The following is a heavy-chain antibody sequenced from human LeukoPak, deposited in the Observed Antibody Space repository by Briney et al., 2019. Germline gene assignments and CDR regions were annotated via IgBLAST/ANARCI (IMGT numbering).Heavy chain of an antibody. D-gene: IGHD4-17*01. CDR3: ARDPSDYGDSRFDY. CDR2: INPNSGGT. V-gene: IGHV1-2*02. CDR1: GYTFTGYY. Sequence: ASVKVSCKAPGYTFTGYYMHWVRQAPGQGLEWMGWINPNSGGTNYAQKFQGRVTITRDTSISTAYMELSRLRSDDTAVYYCARDPSDYGDSRFDYWGQGTLVTVSS. J-gene: IGHJ4*02.